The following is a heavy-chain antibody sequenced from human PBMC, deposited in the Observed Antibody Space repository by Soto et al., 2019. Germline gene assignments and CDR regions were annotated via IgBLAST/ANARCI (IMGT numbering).Heavy chain of an antibody. J-gene: IGHJ4*02. CDR2: IFYSGST. CDR1: GDCISSSGYY. D-gene: IGHD5-12*01. CDR3: ASVGYIVATILPDY. Sequence: SETLSLTCTVSGDCISSSGYYWAWIRQPPGKGLEWVGSIFYSGSTYYNPSLKSRVTISVDTSKNQFSLKLSSVTAADTAVYYCASVGYIVATILPDYWGQGTLVTVSS. V-gene: IGHV4-39*01.